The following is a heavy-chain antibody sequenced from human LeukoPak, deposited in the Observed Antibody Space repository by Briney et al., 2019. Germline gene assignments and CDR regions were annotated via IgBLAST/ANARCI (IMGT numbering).Heavy chain of an antibody. Sequence: ASGKFSCRASETTFRISAINGVPKAPGQGRNWLGGIIPIFGTANYAQKFQGRVTITADKSTSTAYMELSSLRSEDTAVYYCARLRGIVGATYPFDYWGQGTLVTVSS. CDR1: ETTFRISA. CDR2: IIPIFGTA. CDR3: ARLRGIVGATYPFDY. J-gene: IGHJ4*02. D-gene: IGHD1-26*01. V-gene: IGHV1-69*06.